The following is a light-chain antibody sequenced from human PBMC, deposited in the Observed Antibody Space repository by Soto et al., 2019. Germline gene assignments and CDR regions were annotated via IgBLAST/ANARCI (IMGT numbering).Light chain of an antibody. V-gene: IGLV2-18*02. J-gene: IGLJ1*01. Sequence: QSVLTQPPSVSGSPGQSVTSSCTGPSSDVGGYNRVSWYQQPPDTAPKVMIYEVSNRPSGVPDRFSGSKSGNTASLTISGLQAEDEAAYYCCSFTTSSTYVFGTGTKVTVL. CDR2: EVS. CDR1: SSDVGGYNR. CDR3: CSFTTSSTYV.